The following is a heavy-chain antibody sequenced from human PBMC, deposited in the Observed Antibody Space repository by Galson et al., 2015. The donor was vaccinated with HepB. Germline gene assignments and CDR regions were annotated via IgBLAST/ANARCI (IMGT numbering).Heavy chain of an antibody. CDR2: ISSSSYI. V-gene: IGHV3-21*01. Sequence: SLRLSCAASGFTFSSYSMNWVRQAPGKGLEWVSSISSSSYIYYADSVKGRFTISRDNAKNSLYLQMNSLRAEDTAVYYCAREMATIGNGYWGQGTLVTVSS. J-gene: IGHJ4*02. CDR3: AREMATIGNGY. CDR1: GFTFSSYS. D-gene: IGHD5-24*01.